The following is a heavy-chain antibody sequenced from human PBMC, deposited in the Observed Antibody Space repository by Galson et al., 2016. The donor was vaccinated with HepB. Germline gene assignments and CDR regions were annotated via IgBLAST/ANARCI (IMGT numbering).Heavy chain of an antibody. D-gene: IGHD4-17*01. CDR1: AGSISSGDYY. Sequence: TLSLTCTVSAGSISSGDYYWSWIRQPPGKGLEWVGYIYYSGISYYMASLKSRATMSVDTSNNQFSLKLTSVTAADTAVYYWARFYYGDYRRFAPWGQGILVTVSS. J-gene: IGHJ5*02. CDR2: IYYSGIS. CDR3: ARFYYGDYRRFAP. V-gene: IGHV4-30-4*01.